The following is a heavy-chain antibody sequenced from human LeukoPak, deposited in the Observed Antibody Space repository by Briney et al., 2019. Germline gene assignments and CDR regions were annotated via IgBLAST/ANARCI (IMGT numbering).Heavy chain of an antibody. Sequence: SETLSLTCAVYGGSFSGYYWSWLRQPPGKGLEWIGEINHSGSTNYNPSLKSRVTISVDTSKNQFSLKLSSVTAADTAVYYCARRITIFGVVIMGSNWFDPWGQGTLVTVSS. CDR3: ARRITIFGVVIMGSNWFDP. CDR2: INHSGST. CDR1: GGSFSGYY. V-gene: IGHV4-34*01. D-gene: IGHD3-3*01. J-gene: IGHJ5*02.